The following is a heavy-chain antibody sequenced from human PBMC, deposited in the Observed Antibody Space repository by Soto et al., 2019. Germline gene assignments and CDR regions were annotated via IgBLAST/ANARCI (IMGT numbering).Heavy chain of an antibody. J-gene: IGHJ4*02. CDR3: ARGRTSDYGDPLHYFDY. CDR2: IIPIFGTA. CDR1: GGTFSSYA. V-gene: IGHV1-69*13. D-gene: IGHD4-17*01. Sequence: GASVKVSCKASGGTFSSYAISWVRQAPGQGLEWMGGIIPIFGTANYAQKFQGRVTITADESTSTAYMELSSLRSEDTAVYYCARGRTSDYGDPLHYFDYWGQGTLVTVSS.